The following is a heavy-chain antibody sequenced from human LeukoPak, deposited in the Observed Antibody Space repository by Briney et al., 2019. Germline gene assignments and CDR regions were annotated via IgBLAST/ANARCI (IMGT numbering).Heavy chain of an antibody. CDR3: ARGNVAAAGYWYFDL. J-gene: IGHJ2*01. V-gene: IGHV4-59*01. Sequence: SETLSLTCTVSGGSISSYYWSWIRQPPGKGLEWIGYIYYSGSTNYNPSLKSRVTISVDTSKNQFSLKLSSVTAADTAVYYCARGNVAAAGYWYFDLWGRGTLVTVPS. D-gene: IGHD6-13*01. CDR1: GGSISSYY. CDR2: IYYSGST.